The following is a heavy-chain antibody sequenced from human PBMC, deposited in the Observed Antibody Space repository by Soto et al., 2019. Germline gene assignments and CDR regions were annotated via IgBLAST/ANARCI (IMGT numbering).Heavy chain of an antibody. CDR3: ARGLGYFDWFPWFAP. CDR2: MNPNSGNT. Sequence: GASVKVSCKASGYTFTSYDINWVRQAAGQGLEWMGWMNPNSGNTGYAQKFQGRVTMTRNTSISTAYMELSSLRSEDTAVYYCARGLGYFDWFPWFAPWGQGTLVTVSS. CDR1: GYTFTSYD. J-gene: IGHJ5*02. D-gene: IGHD3-9*01. V-gene: IGHV1-8*01.